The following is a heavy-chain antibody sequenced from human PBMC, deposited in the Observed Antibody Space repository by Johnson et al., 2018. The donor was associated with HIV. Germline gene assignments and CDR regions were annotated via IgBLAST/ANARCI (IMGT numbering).Heavy chain of an antibody. CDR2: IKSKTDGGTI. Sequence: QAPGKGLEWVGRIKSKTDGGTIDYNAPVKGRFSISRDDSKNTLYLQMNSLKTEDTAVYYCTTDWEYYYGAGKLDAFDMWGQGTMVTVSS. J-gene: IGHJ3*02. CDR3: TTDWEYYYGAGKLDAFDM. D-gene: IGHD3-10*01. V-gene: IGHV3-15*01.